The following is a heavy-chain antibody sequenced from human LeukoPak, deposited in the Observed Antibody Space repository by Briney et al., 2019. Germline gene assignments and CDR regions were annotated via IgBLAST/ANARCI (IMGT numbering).Heavy chain of an antibody. CDR3: AKDLGGGIAAGLFDY. CDR2: ISGSGGST. J-gene: IGHJ4*02. Sequence: PGGSLRLSCAASGFTFSSYGMSWVRQAPGKGLEWVSAISGSGGSTYYADSVKGRFTISRDNSKNTLYLQMNSLRAEDTAVYYCAKDLGGGIAAGLFDYWGQGTLVTVSS. V-gene: IGHV3-23*01. CDR1: GFTFSSYG. D-gene: IGHD6-13*01.